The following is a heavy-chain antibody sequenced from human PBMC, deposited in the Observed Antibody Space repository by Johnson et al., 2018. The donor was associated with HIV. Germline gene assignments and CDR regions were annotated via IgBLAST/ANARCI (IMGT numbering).Heavy chain of an antibody. V-gene: IGHV3-30*04. CDR2: ISYDGSNK. CDR1: RFTFSSYA. Sequence: VQLMESGGGLVQPGGSLRLSCVASRFTFSSYAMHWVRQAPGKGLEWVAVISYDGSNKYYADSVKGRFTISRDNSKNTLFLQMNSLRAEDTALYYCARVLGPYAFDIWGQGTMVTVSS. J-gene: IGHJ3*02. CDR3: ARVLGPYAFDI.